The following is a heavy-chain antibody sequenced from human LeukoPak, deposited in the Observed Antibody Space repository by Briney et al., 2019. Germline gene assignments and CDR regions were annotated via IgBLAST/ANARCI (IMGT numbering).Heavy chain of an antibody. D-gene: IGHD6-19*01. CDR2: ISGSGGST. CDR1: GFTFSSYA. Sequence: GGSLRLSCAASGFTFSSYAMSWVRQAPGKGLEWVSSISGSGGSTYYADSVKGRFTISRDNSKNTLFPQMNSLRAEDTAVYYCAKDGGYSSGWSHDYWGQGALVTVSS. CDR3: AKDGGYSSGWSHDY. V-gene: IGHV3-23*01. J-gene: IGHJ4*02.